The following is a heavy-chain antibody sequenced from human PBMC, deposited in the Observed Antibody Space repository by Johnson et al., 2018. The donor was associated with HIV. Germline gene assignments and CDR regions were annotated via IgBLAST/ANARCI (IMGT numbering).Heavy chain of an antibody. D-gene: IGHD5-18*01. J-gene: IGHJ3*02. V-gene: IGHV3-66*02. CDR2: INAGGDT. CDR1: GFTVSRNY. CDR3: ARDLDTARVTWAFDI. Sequence: VQLVESGGGLVQPGGSLRLSCAASGFTVSRNYMSWVRQAPGKGLEWVSVINAGGDTYYAYSVKGRFTLSRDNSNNTRYLQMNSLRAEDTAVDYCARDLDTARVTWAFDIWGQGTMVTVSS.